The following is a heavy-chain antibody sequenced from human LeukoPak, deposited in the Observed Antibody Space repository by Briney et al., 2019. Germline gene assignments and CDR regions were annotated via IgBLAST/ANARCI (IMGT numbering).Heavy chain of an antibody. CDR1: GGSITSGDYF. V-gene: IGHV4-30-4*01. J-gene: IGHJ4*02. CDR2: IYHSGST. Sequence: SETLSLTCSVSGGSITSGDYFWSWIRQPPGKGLEWIGYIYHSGSTYYNPSLKSRVVVSVDTSKDQFFLNLTSVTAADTAVYFCARSSPAYDSSGFPLAGAPATFDSWGQGTLVTVFS. CDR3: ARSSPAYDSSGFPLAGAPATFDS. D-gene: IGHD3-22*01.